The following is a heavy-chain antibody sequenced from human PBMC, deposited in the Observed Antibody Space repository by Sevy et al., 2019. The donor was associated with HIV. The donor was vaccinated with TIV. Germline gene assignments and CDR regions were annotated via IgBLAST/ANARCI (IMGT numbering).Heavy chain of an antibody. CDR1: GGSFSGYY. CDR2: INHSGST. V-gene: IGHV4-34*01. J-gene: IGHJ4*02. D-gene: IGHD6-13*01. Sequence: SETLSLTCAVYGGSFSGYYWSWIRRPPGKGLEWIGEINHSGSTNYNPSLKSRVTISVDTSKNQFSLKLSSVTAADTAVYYCARMGIAAADWGQGTLVTVSS. CDR3: ARMGIAAAD.